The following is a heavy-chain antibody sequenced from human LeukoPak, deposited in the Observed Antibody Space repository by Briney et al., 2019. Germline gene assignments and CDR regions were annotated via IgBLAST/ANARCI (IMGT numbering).Heavy chain of an antibody. CDR3: AKNRGHCVDGVCHNYYYMDV. D-gene: IGHD2-8*02. CDR1: GFTFSSFA. J-gene: IGHJ6*03. Sequence: PGGSLRLSCAASGFTFSSFAMTWVRQAPGKGLEWVSTVSGSAGRTDYADSVKGRFTFSRDNLKNTLYLQMNGLRAEDTAVYYCAKNRGHCVDGVCHNYYYMDVWGRGTTVTVSS. CDR2: VSGSAGRT. V-gene: IGHV3-23*01.